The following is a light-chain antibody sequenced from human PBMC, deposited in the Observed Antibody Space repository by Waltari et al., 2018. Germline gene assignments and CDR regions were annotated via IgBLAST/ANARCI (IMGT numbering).Light chain of an antibody. CDR3: LQFNSNPYS. CDR1: RDVRTF. Sequence: DIQMTQSPSSLSASAGDRVTITCRASRDVRTFLSWYQKKPGKAPKRLIYDSSTLESGVPSRFSGSGSGTDFTLTISSLQPEDFATYYCLQFNSNPYSFGQGTKVEIK. J-gene: IGKJ2*03. V-gene: IGKV1-17*01. CDR2: DSS.